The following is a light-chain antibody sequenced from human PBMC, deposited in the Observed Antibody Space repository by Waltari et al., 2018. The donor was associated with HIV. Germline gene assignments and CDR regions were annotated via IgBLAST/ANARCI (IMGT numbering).Light chain of an antibody. Sequence: QSVLTQPPSASGTPGQRVTLSCSGSSSNIGSNTVNWYQQLPGTAPKLLIYSKNQRPSGVPDRFSGSKSGTSASLAISGLQSEDEADYYCAAWDDSLNGVVFGGGTKLTVL. CDR2: SKN. CDR3: AAWDDSLNGVV. V-gene: IGLV1-44*01. J-gene: IGLJ2*01. CDR1: SSNIGSNT.